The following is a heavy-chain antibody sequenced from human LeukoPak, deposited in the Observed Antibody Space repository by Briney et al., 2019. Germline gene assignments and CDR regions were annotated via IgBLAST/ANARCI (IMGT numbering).Heavy chain of an antibody. CDR3: VKDRWVDY. CDR2: ISNNGGNT. CDR1: GFIFSPYP. V-gene: IGHV3-64D*09. J-gene: IGHJ4*02. D-gene: IGHD4-23*01. Sequence: QPGGSLRLSCSASGFIFSPYPMHWVRQAPGKGLEYGSSISNNGGNTYYADSVKDRFTISRDNSKNTVYLQMSSLRVEDTAVYYCVKDRWVDYWGQGTLVTVSS.